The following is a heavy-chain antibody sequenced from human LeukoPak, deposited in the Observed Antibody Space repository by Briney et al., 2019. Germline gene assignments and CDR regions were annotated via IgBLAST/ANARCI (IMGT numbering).Heavy chain of an antibody. CDR3: ARALSGSYYKYDY. D-gene: IGHD1-26*01. Sequence: GGSLRLSCAASGFTVSSYAMNWVRQAPGKGLEWVATISTSGGSTYYADSVKGRFTISRDNSKNTLYLQMNSLRAEDTAVYYCARALSGSYYKYDYWGQGTLVTVSS. CDR2: ISTSGGST. V-gene: IGHV3-23*01. J-gene: IGHJ4*02. CDR1: GFTVSSYA.